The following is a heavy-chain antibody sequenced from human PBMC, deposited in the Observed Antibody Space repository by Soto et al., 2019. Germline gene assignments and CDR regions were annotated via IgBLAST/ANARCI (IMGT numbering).Heavy chain of an antibody. CDR2: IYYSGST. CDR3: ARGRGYNSSWQTLFAY. CDR1: GGSISSSSYY. Sequence: PSETLSLTCTVSGGSISSSSYYWGWIRQPPGKGLEWIGSIYYSGSTYYNPSLKSRVTISVDTSKNQFSLKLSSVTAADTAVYYCARGRGYNSSWQTLFAYWGQGTLVTVSS. D-gene: IGHD6-13*01. J-gene: IGHJ4*02. V-gene: IGHV4-39*07.